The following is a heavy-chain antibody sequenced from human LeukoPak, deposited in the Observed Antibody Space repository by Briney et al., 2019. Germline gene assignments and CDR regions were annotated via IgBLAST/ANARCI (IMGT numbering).Heavy chain of an antibody. CDR2: IWYDGSNK. CDR1: GFTFSSYG. D-gene: IGHD3-22*01. J-gene: IGHJ6*02. V-gene: IGHV3-33*01. CDR3: ARDSDSSGYYSLIYYYGMDV. Sequence: PGGSLRLSCAASGFTFSSYGMHWVRQAPGKGLEWVAVIWYDGSNKYYADSVKGRFTISRDNSKNTLYLQMSSLRAEDTAVYYCARDSDSSGYYSLIYYYGMDVWGQGTTVTVSS.